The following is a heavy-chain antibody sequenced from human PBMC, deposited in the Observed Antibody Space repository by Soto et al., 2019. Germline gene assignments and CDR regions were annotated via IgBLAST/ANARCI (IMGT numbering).Heavy chain of an antibody. CDR1: GFTFSSYA. J-gene: IGHJ5*02. V-gene: IGHV3-30-3*01. CDR2: ISYDGSNK. Sequence: PGGSLRLSCAASGFTFSSYARHWVRQAPGKGLEWVAVISYDGSNKYYADSVKGRFTISRDNSKNTLYLQMNSLRAEDTAVYYCARDAEMATRKTKRNWFDPWGQGTLVTVSS. D-gene: IGHD5-12*01. CDR3: ARDAEMATRKTKRNWFDP.